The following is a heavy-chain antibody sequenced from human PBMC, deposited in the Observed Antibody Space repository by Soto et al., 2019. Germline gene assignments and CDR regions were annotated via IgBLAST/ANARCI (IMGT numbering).Heavy chain of an antibody. CDR2: IIPLFGTT. D-gene: IGHD3-3*01. J-gene: IGHJ6*02. V-gene: IGHV1-69*06. CDR1: EGTFNSYV. Sequence: QVKLVQSRAEVKKPGSSVRVSCKASEGTFNSYVVSWVRQAPGQGIQWMGGIIPLFGTTNYAHQLEGRVTITADTSTTTAYMELSGLRPGDTAVYYCARGDTIFESSERYYHYGLDVWGQCTTVIVSS. CDR3: ARGDTIFESSERYYHYGLDV.